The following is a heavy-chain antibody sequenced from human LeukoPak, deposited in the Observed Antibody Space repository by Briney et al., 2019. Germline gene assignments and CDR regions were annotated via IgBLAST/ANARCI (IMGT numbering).Heavy chain of an antibody. Sequence: SETLSLTCSVSGGPISGYYWSWIRQPPGKGLEWIGCISYSGDTKYNPSLKSRVSISIDTSKKQFSLNLRSVTAADTAIYYCVRDFDAWYAFDIWGQGTKVTVSS. J-gene: IGHJ3*02. CDR3: VRDFDAWYAFDI. CDR2: ISYSGDT. CDR1: GGPISGYY. V-gene: IGHV4-59*13.